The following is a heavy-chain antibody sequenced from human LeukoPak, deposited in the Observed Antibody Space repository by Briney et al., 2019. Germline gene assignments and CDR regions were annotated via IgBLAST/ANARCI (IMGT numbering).Heavy chain of an antibody. CDR2: ISYDGSNK. V-gene: IGHV3-30*18. Sequence: GRSLRLSCAAPGYTFSSYGMHCVRQAPGRGLEWVAVISYDGSNKHYTDSVQGRFTISRDNSKNTLYLQMNSLRAEDTAVYYCAKIRDRGVPTYYYDSSGSSHFDLWGRGTLVTVSS. CDR3: AKIRDRGVPTYYYDSSGSSHFDL. D-gene: IGHD3-22*01. CDR1: GYTFSSYG. J-gene: IGHJ2*01.